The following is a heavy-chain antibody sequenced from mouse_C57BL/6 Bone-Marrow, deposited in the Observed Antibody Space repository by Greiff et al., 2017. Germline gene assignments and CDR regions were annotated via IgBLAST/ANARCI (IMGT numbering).Heavy chain of an antibody. D-gene: IGHD3-1*01. J-gene: IGHJ3*01. CDR3: ARGASFAY. V-gene: IGHV1-85*01. CDR2: IYPRDGST. CDR1: GYTFTSYD. Sequence: VKLQESGPELVKPGASVKLSCKASGYTFTSYDINWVKQRPGPGLEWIGWIYPRDGSTKYNEKFKGKATLTVDTSSSTAYMELHSLTSEDSAVYFCARGASFAYWGQGTLVTVSA.